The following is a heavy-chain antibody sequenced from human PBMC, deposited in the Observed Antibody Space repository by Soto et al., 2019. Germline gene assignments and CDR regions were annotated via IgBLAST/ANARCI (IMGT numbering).Heavy chain of an antibody. CDR2: IIPIFGTA. J-gene: IGHJ6*02. Sequence: ASVKVSCKASGGTFSSYAISWVRQAPGQGLEWMGGIIPIFGTANYAQKFQGRVTITADESTSTAYMELSSLRSEDTAVYYCARDPLDSSSLRTYYYYYGMDVWGQGTTVTVSS. CDR3: ARDPLDSSSLRTYYYYYGMDV. D-gene: IGHD6-6*01. CDR1: GGTFSSYA. V-gene: IGHV1-69*13.